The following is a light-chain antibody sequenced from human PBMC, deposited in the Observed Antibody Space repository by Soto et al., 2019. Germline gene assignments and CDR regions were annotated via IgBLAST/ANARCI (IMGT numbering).Light chain of an antibody. CDR1: SSDIGHYDY. V-gene: IGLV2-14*03. CDR3: CSLTTSHTYV. J-gene: IGLJ1*01. Sequence: QTALTQPASVSGSPGQSITISCTGTSSDIGHYDYVSWYQQHPGKAPKLMIYHVTYRPSGVSNRYSGSKSGNSASLTISGLQADDEADYYCCSLTTSHTYVFGSGTQLTVL. CDR2: HVT.